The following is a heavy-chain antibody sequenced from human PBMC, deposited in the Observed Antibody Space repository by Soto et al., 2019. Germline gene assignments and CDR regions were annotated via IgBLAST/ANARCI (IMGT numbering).Heavy chain of an antibody. D-gene: IGHD2-21*01. J-gene: IGHJ4*02. CDR1: GYTFTSYF. CDR2: INPSGGST. CDR3: ARNDYCGGDCSYYFDY. V-gene: IGHV1-46*03. Sequence: ASVKVSCKASGYTFTSYFMHWVRQAPGQGLEWMGIINPSGGSTSYAQKFQGRVTMTRDTSTGTVYMELSSLRSEDTAVYYCARNDYCGGDCSYYFDYWGQGTLVTVSS.